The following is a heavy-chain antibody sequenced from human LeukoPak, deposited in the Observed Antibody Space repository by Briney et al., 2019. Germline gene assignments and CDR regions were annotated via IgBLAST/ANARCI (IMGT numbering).Heavy chain of an antibody. D-gene: IGHD6-19*01. CDR1: GGTFSSYA. V-gene: IGHV1-69*06. J-gene: IGHJ6*03. CDR2: IIPIFGTA. Sequence: SVKVSCKASGGTFSSYAISWVRQAPGQGLEWMGGIIPIFGTANYAQKFQGRVTITADKSTSTAYMELSGLRSEDTAVYYCARGSQWLETYYDYYMDVWAKGTTVTISS. CDR3: ARGSQWLETYYDYYMDV.